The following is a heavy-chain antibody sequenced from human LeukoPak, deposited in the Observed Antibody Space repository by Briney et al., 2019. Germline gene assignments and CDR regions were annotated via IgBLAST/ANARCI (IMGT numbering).Heavy chain of an antibody. CDR2: IGGSGGST. CDR1: GFTFSSYA. Sequence: GGSLRLSCAASGFTFSSYAMSWVRQAPGKGLEVVSAIGGSGGSTYYADSVKGRFTIARDNSENTLYLQMNSLRAEDTAVYYCAKSRNTGYSLFDYWGQGTLVTVSS. D-gene: IGHD3-9*01. CDR3: AKSRNTGYSLFDY. J-gene: IGHJ4*02. V-gene: IGHV3-23*01.